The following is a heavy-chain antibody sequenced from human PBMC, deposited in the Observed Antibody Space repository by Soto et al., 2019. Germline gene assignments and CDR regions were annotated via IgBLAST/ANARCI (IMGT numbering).Heavy chain of an antibody. Sequence: PGGSLRLSCAASGFTFSSYGMHWVRQAPGKGLEWVAVISYDGSNKYYADSVKGRFTISRDNSKNTLYLQMNSLRAEDTAVYYCAICFKAAGTLPLDYWGQGTLVTVSS. D-gene: IGHD6-13*01. V-gene: IGHV3-30*03. CDR3: AICFKAAGTLPLDY. J-gene: IGHJ4*02. CDR1: GFTFSSYG. CDR2: ISYDGSNK.